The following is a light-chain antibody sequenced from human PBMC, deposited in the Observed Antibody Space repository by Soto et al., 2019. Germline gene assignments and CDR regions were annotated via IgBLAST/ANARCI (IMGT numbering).Light chain of an antibody. V-gene: IGLV2-14*01. CDR3: SSYTSSSTPL. J-gene: IGLJ2*01. CDR2: EVS. Sequence: QSALTQPASVSGSPGQSITISCTGTSSDVRGYNYVSWYQQHPGKAPKLMIYEVSNRPSGVSNRFSGSKSGNTASLTISGLQAEDEADYYCSSYTSSSTPLFGGGTKLTVL. CDR1: SSDVRGYNY.